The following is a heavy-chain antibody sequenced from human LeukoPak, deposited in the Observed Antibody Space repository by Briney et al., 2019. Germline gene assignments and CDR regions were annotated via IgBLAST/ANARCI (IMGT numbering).Heavy chain of an antibody. V-gene: IGHV3-74*01. CDR3: ARDGVVLYAFHS. J-gene: IGHJ3*02. D-gene: IGHD2-8*01. Sequence: GGSLRLSCAASGFTFSSYWMHWVRQAPGKGLVWVSRINTDGTSTSYADSVKGRFTISRDNAKNTLNLQMNSLRAEDAAVYYCARDGVVLYAFHSWGEGKIVSVSS. CDR2: INTDGTST. CDR1: GFTFSSYW.